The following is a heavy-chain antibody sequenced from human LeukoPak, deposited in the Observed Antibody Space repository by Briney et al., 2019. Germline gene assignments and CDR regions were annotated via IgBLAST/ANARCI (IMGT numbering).Heavy chain of an antibody. CDR2: IYHSGST. D-gene: IGHD2-15*01. V-gene: IGHV4-59*01. CDR1: GGSIRSYY. Sequence: PSETLSLTCTVSGGSIRSYYWSWIRQPPGKGLEWIGYIYHSGSTNSNPSLKSRVTISVDTSKNQFSLKVSSVTAADTAVYYCARALAPGYCSGGTCSYFDYWVQGTLVTVSS. J-gene: IGHJ4*02. CDR3: ARALAPGYCSGGTCSYFDY.